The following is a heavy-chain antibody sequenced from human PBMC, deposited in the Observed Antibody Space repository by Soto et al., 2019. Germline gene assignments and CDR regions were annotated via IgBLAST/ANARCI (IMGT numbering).Heavy chain of an antibody. D-gene: IGHD6-19*01. CDR2: IRIKVNSYTT. CDR1: GFTFSDHY. V-gene: IGHV3-72*01. J-gene: IGHJ3*02. CDR3: VRPAGIAVAGTGAFDI. Sequence: EVQLVESGGGLVQPGGSLRLSCAASGFTFSDHYMDWVRQAPGKGLEWVGLIRIKVNSYTTEYAASVKGRFTISRDDSKNSLFLQMNSLKTEDTAVYYCVRPAGIAVAGTGAFDIWGQGTMVTVSS.